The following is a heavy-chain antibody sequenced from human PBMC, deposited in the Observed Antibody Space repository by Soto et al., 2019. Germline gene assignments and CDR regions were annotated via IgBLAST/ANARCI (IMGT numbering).Heavy chain of an antibody. CDR2: IYYSGST. J-gene: IGHJ5*02. D-gene: IGHD3-10*01. CDR1: GGCISSYY. Sequence: ETLALTVTVPGGCISSYYWSWIRQPPGKGLEWIGYIYYSGSTNYHPSLKSRVTISVDTSKKQFSLKLSSVTAADTAVYYCARGGNWFDPWGQGTLVTGSS. CDR3: ARGGNWFDP. V-gene: IGHV4-59*01.